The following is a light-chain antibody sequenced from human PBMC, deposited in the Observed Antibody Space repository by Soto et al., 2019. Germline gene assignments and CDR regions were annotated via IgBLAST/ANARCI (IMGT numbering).Light chain of an antibody. J-gene: IGLJ1*01. CDR3: RSYTTPNTYV. Sequence: QSALTQPASVSGSPGQSITIYCTGTSSDVGGYNYVSWSQHHPGKAPKLMIYEVSHRPSGVSNRFSGSKSGNTASLTIAGLQAEDEADYYCRSYTTPNTYVFGTGTKLTVL. V-gene: IGLV2-14*01. CDR2: EVS. CDR1: SSDVGGYNY.